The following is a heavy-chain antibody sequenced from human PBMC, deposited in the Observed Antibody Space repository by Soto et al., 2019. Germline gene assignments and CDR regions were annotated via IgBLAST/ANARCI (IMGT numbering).Heavy chain of an antibody. CDR3: AREPPTTGLLDH. CDR1: GHTSSSYY. V-gene: IGHV1-46*01. Sequence: QVQLVQSGAEVKKPGASVKVSCKASGHTSSSYYMHWVRQAPGQGLEWMGVISPSGDYTSFTQKFQGRVSVTRDTSTNTVYMEFSSLRFEDTAVYYCAREPPTTGLLDHWGQGALVSVSS. J-gene: IGHJ4*02. D-gene: IGHD1-1*01. CDR2: ISPSGDYT.